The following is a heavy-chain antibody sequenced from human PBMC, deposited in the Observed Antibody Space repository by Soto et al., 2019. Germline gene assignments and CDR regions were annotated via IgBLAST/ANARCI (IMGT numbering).Heavy chain of an antibody. J-gene: IGHJ3*02. D-gene: IGHD3-16*02. CDR1: GFTFGDYA. CDR3: TRAFYYDYIWGSYRWDLLHAFDI. V-gene: IGHV3-49*03. CDR2: IRSKAYGGTT. Sequence: GGSLRLSCTASGFTFGDYAMSWFRQAPGKGLEWVGFIRSKAYGGTTEYAASVKGRFTISRDDSKSIAYLQMNSLKTEDTAVYYCTRAFYYDYIWGSYRWDLLHAFDIWGQGTMVTVSS.